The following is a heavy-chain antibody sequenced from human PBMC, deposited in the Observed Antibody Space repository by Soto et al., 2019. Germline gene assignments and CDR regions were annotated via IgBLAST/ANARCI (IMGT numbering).Heavy chain of an antibody. Sequence: PVGSLGLSGGSSVFTFQRLAMRWVRQAPGKGLELVSANTGSGGSTYCVDSVKRRSTTSRNNTKNTLYLQRNSLRAEDTAVYYGAKLHAYGYGPEDYFDYWGQGTLVTVSS. J-gene: IGHJ4*01. D-gene: IGHD5-18*01. CDR2: NTGSGGST. CDR1: VFTFQRLA. CDR3: AKLHAYGYGPEDYFDY. V-gene: IGHV3-23*01.